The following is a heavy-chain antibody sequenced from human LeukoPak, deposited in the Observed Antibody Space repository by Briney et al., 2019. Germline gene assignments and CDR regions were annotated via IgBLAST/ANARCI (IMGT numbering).Heavy chain of an antibody. CDR3: ASVLSGIAVAGSFDP. J-gene: IGHJ5*02. Sequence: SVTVSCKASGGTFSSYAISWVRQAPGQGLEWMGRIIPILGIANYAQKFQGRVTITADKSTSTAYMELSSLRSEDTAVYYCASVLSGIAVAGSFDPWGQGTLVTVSS. CDR2: IIPILGIA. D-gene: IGHD6-19*01. V-gene: IGHV1-69*04. CDR1: GGTFSSYA.